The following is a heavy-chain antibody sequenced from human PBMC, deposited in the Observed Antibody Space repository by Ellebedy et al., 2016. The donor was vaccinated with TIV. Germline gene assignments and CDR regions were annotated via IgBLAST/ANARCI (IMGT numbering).Heavy chain of an antibody. Sequence: MPGGSLRLSCIVSGGSVSSGDYCWGWIRQAPGKGLEWIAYTSNSGLTNSNPSLKTRVTISLDTSKDQFSLDLSSVTAADTALYFCARMPIQSNSFGWFDPWGQGALVTVSS. D-gene: IGHD6-6*01. CDR3: ARMPIQSNSFGWFDP. J-gene: IGHJ5*02. V-gene: IGHV4-61*08. CDR1: GGSVSSGDYC. CDR2: TSNSGLT.